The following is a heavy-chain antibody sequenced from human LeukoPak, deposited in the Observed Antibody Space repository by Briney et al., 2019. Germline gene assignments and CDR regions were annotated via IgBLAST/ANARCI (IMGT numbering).Heavy chain of an antibody. V-gene: IGHV3-7*01. CDR2: IKQDGSEK. CDR3: GREGRLSYFDY. J-gene: IGHJ4*02. Sequence: GGSLRLSCAASGFTFSSYWMSWVRQAPGKGLEWVANIKQDGSEKYYVDSVKGRFTISRDNAKNSLYLQMNSLRAEDTAVYYWGREGRLSYFDYWGQGTLGTVSS. D-gene: IGHD1-26*01. CDR1: GFTFSSYW.